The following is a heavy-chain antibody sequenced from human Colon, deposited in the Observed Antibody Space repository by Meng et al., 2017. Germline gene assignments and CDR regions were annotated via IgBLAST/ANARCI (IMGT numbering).Heavy chain of an antibody. Sequence: GESLKISCGASGFTFSDSWMNWVRQAPGGGLEWVANINPSGSERYYVDSVKGRFTISRDNAKNSLSLQMNSLRAEDTAMYFCTRVSPFALSDLWGQGSLVTVSS. CDR1: GFTFSDSW. CDR2: INPSGSER. D-gene: IGHD2/OR15-2a*01. V-gene: IGHV3-7*01. CDR3: TRVSPFALSDL. J-gene: IGHJ4*02.